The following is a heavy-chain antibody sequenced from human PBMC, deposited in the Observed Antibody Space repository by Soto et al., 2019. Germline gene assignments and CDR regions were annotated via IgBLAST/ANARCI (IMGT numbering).Heavy chain of an antibody. CDR3: AHRVLRAVFGLVTPTATYFDC. CDR1: GFSLTTSGVG. V-gene: IGHV2-5*02. Sequence: QITLKESGPTVVKPTETLTLTCTFFGFSLTTSGVGVGWFCQSPGKAPAWLALTYWDDDKRYSTSLNSRLIITQDTYKNLVVLTISQVDPADTAPYSCAHRVLRAVFGLVTPTATYFDCWGPGTPFVVSS. D-gene: IGHD3-3*01. J-gene: IGHJ4*02. CDR2: TYWDDDK.